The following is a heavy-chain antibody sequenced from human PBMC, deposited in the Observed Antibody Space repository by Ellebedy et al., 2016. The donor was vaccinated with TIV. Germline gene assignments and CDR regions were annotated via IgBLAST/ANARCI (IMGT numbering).Heavy chain of an antibody. CDR1: GGSFSGYY. Sequence: MPSETLSLTCAVYGGSFSGYYWSWIRQPPGKGLEWIGSIYFSGITYYNPSLKSRVTISVDTSKTQLSLKLTSVTAADTAAYYCARHFPTDSGDNWFDPWGQGTLVTVSS. J-gene: IGHJ5*02. V-gene: IGHV4-34*01. CDR2: IYFSGIT. D-gene: IGHD4-17*01. CDR3: ARHFPTDSGDNWFDP.